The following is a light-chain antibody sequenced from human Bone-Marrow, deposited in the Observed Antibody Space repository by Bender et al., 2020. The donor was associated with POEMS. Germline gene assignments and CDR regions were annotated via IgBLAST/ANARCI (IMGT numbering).Light chain of an antibody. Sequence: LVLTQSPSASASLGGSVKVTCTLSDGRTRNGIAWHQQAPDKGPRFLMRVDSDGSHSNGYGIPDRFSGSSSGTERYLVISSLQSEDEAEYVRQTWGNGAVVFGGGTKLTVL. V-gene: IGLV4-69*01. CDR2: VDSDGSH. CDR3: QTWGNGAVV. J-gene: IGLJ2*01. CDR1: DGRTRNG.